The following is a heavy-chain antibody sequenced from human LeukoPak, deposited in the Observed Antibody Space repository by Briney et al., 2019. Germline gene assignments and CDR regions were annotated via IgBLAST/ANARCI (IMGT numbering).Heavy chain of an antibody. D-gene: IGHD2-8*01. CDR1: GFTLSAYW. CDR3: ARDQWGPDV. J-gene: IGHJ6*04. Sequence: PGGSLRLSCAVSGFTLSAYWMTWVRQAPGKGLEWVANIKRDGSEKYYVDSVKGRFTISRDNAKNSLYLQMNSLRAEDTAVYYCARDQWGPDVWGKGTTVTVSS. CDR2: IKRDGSEK. V-gene: IGHV3-7*03.